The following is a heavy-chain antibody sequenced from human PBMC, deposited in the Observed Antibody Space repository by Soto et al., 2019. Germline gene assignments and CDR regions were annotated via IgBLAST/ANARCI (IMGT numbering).Heavy chain of an antibody. J-gene: IGHJ4*02. Sequence: SETLSLTCAVYGGSFSGYYWSWIRQPPGKGLEWIGEINHSGSTNYNPSLKSRVTISVDTSKNQFSLKLSSVTAADTAVYYCARGPYDYIWGSYRHTSFDYWGQGTLVTVSS. V-gene: IGHV4-34*01. CDR1: GGSFSGYY. CDR3: ARGPYDYIWGSYRHTSFDY. CDR2: INHSGST. D-gene: IGHD3-16*02.